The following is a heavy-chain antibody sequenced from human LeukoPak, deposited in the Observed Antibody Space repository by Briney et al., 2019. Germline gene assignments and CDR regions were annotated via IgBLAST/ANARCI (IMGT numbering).Heavy chain of an antibody. V-gene: IGHV3-7*01. Sequence: PGGSLRLSCAASGFDFNTYWMTWVRQAPGKGLEWVANINLDGSEVHYVDSLKDRFTISRDNARNSLFQQMNSLRGDDTAVYYCASGRHDFVHWGHGTLVTVSS. D-gene: IGHD3/OR15-3a*01. J-gene: IGHJ4*03. CDR3: ASGRHDFVH. CDR1: GFDFNTYW. CDR2: INLDGSEV.